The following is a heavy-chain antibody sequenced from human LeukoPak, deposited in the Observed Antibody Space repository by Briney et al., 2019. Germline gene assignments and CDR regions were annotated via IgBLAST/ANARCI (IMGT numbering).Heavy chain of an antibody. V-gene: IGHV1-69*01. D-gene: IGHD3-3*01. Sequence: SVKVSCKASGGTFSSYAISWVRQAPGQGLEWMGGIIPIFGTANYAQKFQGRVTITADESTSTAYMELSSLRSEDTAVYYCARGSGYAFWSGQVFDYWGQGTLVTVSS. CDR3: ARGSGYAFWSGQVFDY. CDR1: GGTFSSYA. J-gene: IGHJ4*02. CDR2: IIPIFGTA.